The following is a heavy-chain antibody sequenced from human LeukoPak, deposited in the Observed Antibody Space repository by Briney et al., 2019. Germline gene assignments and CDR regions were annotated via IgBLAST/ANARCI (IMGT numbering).Heavy chain of an antibody. CDR2: INHSGST. CDR3: ARAIRVSRFAFDI. V-gene: IGHV4-34*01. J-gene: IGHJ3*02. Sequence: SETLSLTCAVYGGSFSGYYWSWIRQPPGKGLEWIGEINHSGSTNYNPSLKSRVTISVDTSKNQFSLKLSSVTAADTAVYYCARAIRVSRFAFDIWGQGTMVTVSS. CDR1: GGSFSGYY.